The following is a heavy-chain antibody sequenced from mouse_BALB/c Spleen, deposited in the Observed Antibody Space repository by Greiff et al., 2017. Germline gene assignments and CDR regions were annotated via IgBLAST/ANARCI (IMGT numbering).Heavy chain of an antibody. CDR3: ARDRGGNSY. J-gene: IGHJ3*01. CDR2: INSNGGST. V-gene: IGHV5-6-3*01. CDR1: GFTFSSYG. D-gene: IGHD2-1*01. Sequence: EVHLVESGGGLVQPGGSLKLSCAASGFTFSSYGMSWVRQTPDKRLELVATINSNGGSTYYPDSVKGRFTISRDNAKNTLYLQMSSLKSEDTAMYYCARDRGGNSYWGQGTLVTVSA.